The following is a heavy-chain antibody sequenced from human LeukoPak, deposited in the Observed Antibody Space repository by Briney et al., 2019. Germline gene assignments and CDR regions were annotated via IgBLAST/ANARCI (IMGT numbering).Heavy chain of an antibody. D-gene: IGHD3-3*01. Sequence: SETLSLTCAVYGGSFSGYYWSWIRQPPGKGLEWMGEINHSGSTTYNPSLKSRVTISVDTSKNQFSLILSSVPAPDTAVYYCASRVHLDFWSGYYYYYSYMDVWGNGTTVTVSS. CDR3: ASRVHLDFWSGYYYYYSYMDV. J-gene: IGHJ6*03. CDR1: GGSFSGYY. CDR2: INHSGST. V-gene: IGHV4-34*01.